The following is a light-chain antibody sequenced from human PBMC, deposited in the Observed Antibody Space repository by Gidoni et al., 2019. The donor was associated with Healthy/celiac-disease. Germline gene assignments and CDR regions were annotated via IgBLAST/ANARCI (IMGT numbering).Light chain of an antibody. CDR3: QQYGSSLLWT. J-gene: IGKJ1*01. Sequence: EIVLTQSPGTLSLSPGERATLSCRASQSVSSSYLAWYQQKPGQAPRLLIYGASSRATGIPDRFSGSGSGTDFTLTISRLEPEDSAVYYCQQYGSSLLWTFGQGTKVEIK. CDR2: GAS. CDR1: QSVSSSY. V-gene: IGKV3-20*01.